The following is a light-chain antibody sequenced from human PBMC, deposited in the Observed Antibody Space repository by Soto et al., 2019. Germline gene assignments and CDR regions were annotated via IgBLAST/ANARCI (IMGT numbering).Light chain of an antibody. J-gene: IGLJ2*01. V-gene: IGLV2-11*01. CDR2: DVS. CDR3: CSYAGSYSVV. Sequence: QSALTQPRSVSGSPGQSVTISCTGTSSDVGGYNYVSWYQQHPGKAPKFMIYDVSKRPSGVPDRFSGSKSGNTASLTISGLQAEYEADYYCCSYAGSYSVVFGGGTKVTVL. CDR1: SSDVGGYNY.